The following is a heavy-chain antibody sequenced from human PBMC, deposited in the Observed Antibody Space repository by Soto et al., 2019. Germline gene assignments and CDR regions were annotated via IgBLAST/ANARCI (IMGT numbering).Heavy chain of an antibody. V-gene: IGHV3-30*18. CDR1: GFTFSSYG. J-gene: IGHJ4*02. Sequence: GGSLRLSCAASGFTFSSYGMHWVRQAPGKGLEWVAVISYDGSNKYYADSVKGRFTISRDNSKNTLYLQMNSLRAEDTAVYYCAKDRIRRYYYDSSGYYQSDHWGQGTLVTVSS. D-gene: IGHD3-22*01. CDR3: AKDRIRRYYYDSSGYYQSDH. CDR2: ISYDGSNK.